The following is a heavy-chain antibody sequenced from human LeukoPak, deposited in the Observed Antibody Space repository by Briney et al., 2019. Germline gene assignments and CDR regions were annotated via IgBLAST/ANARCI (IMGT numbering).Heavy chain of an antibody. Sequence: GGSLRLSCAASGFTFRSYAMHWVRQAPGKGLEWVAVISYDGSNKYYADSVKGRFTISRDNSKNTLYLQMNSLGAEDTAVYYCARDRSRVDIVATIYWGQGTLVTVSS. CDR2: ISYDGSNK. CDR1: GFTFRSYA. J-gene: IGHJ4*02. D-gene: IGHD5-12*01. CDR3: ARDRSRVDIVATIY. V-gene: IGHV3-30*04.